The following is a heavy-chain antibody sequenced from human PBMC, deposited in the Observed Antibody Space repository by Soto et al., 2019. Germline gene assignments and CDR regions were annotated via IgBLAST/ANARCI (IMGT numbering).Heavy chain of an antibody. Sequence: SETLSLTCTVSGGTIRSSNYYWAWIRQPPGKGLEWIGSIDYSGSTYYSPSLKSRVTISVDTSKNHFSLKLGSVTAADTALYYCSRRAPEGFDPWGQGTLVTVSS. J-gene: IGHJ5*02. CDR2: IDYSGST. CDR1: GGTIRSSNYY. CDR3: SRRAPEGFDP. V-gene: IGHV4-39*02.